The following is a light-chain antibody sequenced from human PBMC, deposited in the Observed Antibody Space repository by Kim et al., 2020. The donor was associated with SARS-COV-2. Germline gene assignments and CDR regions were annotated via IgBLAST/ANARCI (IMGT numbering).Light chain of an antibody. V-gene: IGKV1-39*01. J-gene: IGKJ2*01. CDR2: EAS. CDR3: HQSYSIPHT. CDR1: QTITNY. Sequence: SASVGDRVTITCRASQTITNYLNWYQQKPGKAPNLLIYEASNLQGGVPSRFSGSGSGTDFTLTISSLQPEDFAVYFCHQSYSIPHTFGQGTKLEI.